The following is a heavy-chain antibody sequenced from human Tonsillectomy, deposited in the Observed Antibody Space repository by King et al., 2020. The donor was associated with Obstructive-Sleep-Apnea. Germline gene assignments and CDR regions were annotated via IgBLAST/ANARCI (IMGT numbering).Heavy chain of an antibody. CDR1: GFTFSSYG. CDR3: ARHERLFDY. CDR2: IWYDGSNK. D-gene: IGHD4-11*01. J-gene: IGHJ4*02. V-gene: IGHV3-33*01. Sequence: VQLVESGGGVVQPGRSLRLSGAASGFTFSSYGMHWVRQAPGKGLEWVAVIWYDGSNKYYADSVKGRFTISRDNSKNTLYLQMNSLRAEDTAVYYCARHERLFDYWGQGTLVTVSS.